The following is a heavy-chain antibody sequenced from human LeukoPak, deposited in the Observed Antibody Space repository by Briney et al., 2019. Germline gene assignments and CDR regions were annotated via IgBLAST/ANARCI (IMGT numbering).Heavy chain of an antibody. V-gene: IGHV1-2*02. J-gene: IGHJ5*02. D-gene: IGHD6-6*01. CDR3: AREVSSIAARPPWFDP. CDR2: INPNSGGA. CDR1: GYTFTDYS. Sequence: ASVKVSCKASGYTFTDYSMHWVRQAPGQGLEWMGWINPNSGGANYAQKFQGRVTMTRDTSISTAYMELSRLRCDDTAVYYCAREVSSIAARPPWFDPWGQGTLATVSS.